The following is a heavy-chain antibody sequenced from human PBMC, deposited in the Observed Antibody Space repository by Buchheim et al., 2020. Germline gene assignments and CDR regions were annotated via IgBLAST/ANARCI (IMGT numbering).Heavy chain of an antibody. CDR2: IIPIFGTA. J-gene: IGHJ4*02. D-gene: IGHD2-21*01. CDR1: GGTFSSYA. Sequence: QVQLVQSGAEVKKPGSSVKVSCKASGGTFSSYAISWVRQAPGQELEWMGGIIPIFGTANYAQKFQGRVTITADESTSTAYMELSSLRSEDTAVYYCARGRTPYCGGDCYSSGYYFDYWGQGTL. CDR3: ARGRTPYCGGDCYSSGYYFDY. V-gene: IGHV1-69*01.